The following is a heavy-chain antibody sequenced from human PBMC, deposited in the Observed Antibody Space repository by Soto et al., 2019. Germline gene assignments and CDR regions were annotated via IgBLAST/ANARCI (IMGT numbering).Heavy chain of an antibody. J-gene: IGHJ5*02. CDR2: IYYSGST. D-gene: IGHD3-16*02. CDR3: ARSLMITFGGVIVYNWFDP. V-gene: IGHV4-59*01. Sequence: SETLSLTCTVSGGSISSYYWSLIRQPPGKGLEWIGYIYYSGSTNYNPSLKSRVTISVDTSKNQFSLKLSSVTAADTAVYYCARSLMITFGGVIVYNWFDPWGQGTLVTVSS. CDR1: GGSISSYY.